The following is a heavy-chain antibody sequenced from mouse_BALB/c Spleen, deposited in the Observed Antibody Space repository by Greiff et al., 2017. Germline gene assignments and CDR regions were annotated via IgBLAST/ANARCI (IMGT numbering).Heavy chain of an antibody. J-gene: IGHJ2*01. CDR3: ARGEGNYYFDY. CDR2: ISSGGST. D-gene: IGHD2-1*01. V-gene: IGHV5-6-5*01. Sequence: EVQGVESGGGLVKPGGSLKLSCAASGFTFSSYAMSWVRQTPEKRLEWVASISSGGSTYYPDSVKGRITISRDNARNILYLQMSSLRSEDTAMYYCARGEGNYYFDYWGQGTTLTVSS. CDR1: GFTFSSYA.